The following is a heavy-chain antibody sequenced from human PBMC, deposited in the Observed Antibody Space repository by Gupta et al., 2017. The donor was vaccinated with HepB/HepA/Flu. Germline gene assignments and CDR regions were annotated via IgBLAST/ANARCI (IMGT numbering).Heavy chain of an antibody. CDR1: GFTFSNRG. V-gene: IGHV3-30*03. Sequence: QVQLVESGGGVVQPGRSLRLSCAASGFTFSNRGMHWVRQAQGKGLECVAVMSYNGGYEYYADSVKGRFTISRDNSRNTLYLQMNSLTAENTAVYYCASGLPTSFDYWGQGVLVSVSS. J-gene: IGHJ4*02. CDR2: MSYNGGYE. D-gene: IGHD3/OR15-3a*01. CDR3: ASGLPTSFDY.